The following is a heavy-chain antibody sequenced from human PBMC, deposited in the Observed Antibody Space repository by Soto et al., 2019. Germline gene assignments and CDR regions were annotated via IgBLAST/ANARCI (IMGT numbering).Heavy chain of an antibody. CDR3: ARTPWKYAESGFLEWLDYGMDV. J-gene: IGHJ6*02. D-gene: IGHD3-3*01. V-gene: IGHV4-4*02. CDR2: IYHTGTT. Sequence: SETLSLTCFVSGASISSTYWWSWVRQTPGKRLEWIGQIYHTGTTSYNPSLKNRVTISLDKSNNQFSLRLTSMTAADTAVYYCARTPWKYAESGFLEWLDYGMDVWGQWPTVTVSS. CDR1: GASISSTYW.